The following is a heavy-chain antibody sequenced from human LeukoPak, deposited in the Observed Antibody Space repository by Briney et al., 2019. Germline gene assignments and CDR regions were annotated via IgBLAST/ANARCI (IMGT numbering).Heavy chain of an antibody. Sequence: GGSLRLSCAAPGFSFSRYYMSWVRQTPGKALEWISYIPTSGISVQYADSVRGRFTASRDDAKNSLHLQMDSLRVEDTAVYYCTRAVGLGPGAHFDQWGQGALVIVSS. CDR3: TRAVGLGPGAHFDQ. CDR1: GFSFSRYY. CDR2: IPTSGISV. D-gene: IGHD1-26*01. J-gene: IGHJ4*02. V-gene: IGHV3-11*01.